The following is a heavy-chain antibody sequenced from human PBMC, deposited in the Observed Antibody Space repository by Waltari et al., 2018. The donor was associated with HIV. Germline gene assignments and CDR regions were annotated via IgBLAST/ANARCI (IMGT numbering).Heavy chain of an antibody. CDR2: INAGNGNT. D-gene: IGHD1-7*01. Sequence: QVQLVQSGAEVKKPGASVKVSCKASGYTFTSYAMHWVRQAPGQRLEWMGWINAGNGNTKYSQKFQGRVTITRDTSASTAYMELSSLRSEDTAVYYCAREELELPGAHYGYYYGMDVWGQGTTVTVSS. V-gene: IGHV1-3*01. CDR3: AREELELPGAHYGYYYGMDV. J-gene: IGHJ6*02. CDR1: GYTFTSYA.